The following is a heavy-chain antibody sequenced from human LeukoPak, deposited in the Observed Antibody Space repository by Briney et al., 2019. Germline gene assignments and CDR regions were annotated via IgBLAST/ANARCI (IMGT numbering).Heavy chain of an antibody. CDR1: GFTITGYY. D-gene: IGHD1-26*01. CDR3: ARKRGVGVDTNAFDM. V-gene: IGHV1-2*02. J-gene: IGHJ3*02. Sequence: ASVKVSCKASGFTITGYYMHWVRRAPGQGLEWMGWINPNNDGSVYAQKFQGRVTMTRDTSINTAYMELYRLKSDDTAVYYCARKRGVGVDTNAFDMWGQGTMVTVSS. CDR2: INPNNDGS.